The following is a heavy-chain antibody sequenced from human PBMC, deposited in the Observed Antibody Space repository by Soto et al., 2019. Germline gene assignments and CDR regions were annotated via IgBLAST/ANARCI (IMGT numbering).Heavy chain of an antibody. J-gene: IGHJ6*02. CDR2: IASRSNYI. V-gene: IGHV3-21*01. CDR3: ARNRRIAVEMDV. CDR1: GFTFSDYN. Sequence: GGSLRLSCVASGFTFSDYNMNWLRQTPGKGLEWVSSIASRSNYIYYADSLKGRFTVSRDDARNSLYLQVDNLRAEDTAVYYCARNRRIAVEMDVWGQGTTVTVSS. D-gene: IGHD2-21*01.